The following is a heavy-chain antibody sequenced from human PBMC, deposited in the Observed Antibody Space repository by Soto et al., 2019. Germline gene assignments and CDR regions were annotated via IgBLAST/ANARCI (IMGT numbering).Heavy chain of an antibody. D-gene: IGHD3-22*01. J-gene: IGHJ4*02. CDR3: ARGNYYDSSGDFDY. CDR2: INPNSGGT. V-gene: IGHV1-2*02. Sequence: GASVKVSCKASGYTFTGYYMHWVRQAPGQGLERMGWINPNSGGTNYAQKFQGRVTMTRDTSISTAYMELSRLRSDDTAVYYCARGNYYDSSGDFDYWGQGTLVTVSS. CDR1: GYTFTGYY.